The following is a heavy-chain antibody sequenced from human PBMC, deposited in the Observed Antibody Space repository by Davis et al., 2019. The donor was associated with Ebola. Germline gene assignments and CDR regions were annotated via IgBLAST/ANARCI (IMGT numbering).Heavy chain of an antibody. CDR1: GFTFSSYW. CDR2: INNDGSNT. D-gene: IGHD6-19*01. J-gene: IGHJ6*02. CDR3: ARDGVITVANKNHYGLDV. V-gene: IGHV3-74*01. Sequence: HTGGSLRLSCEASGFTFSSYWMHWVRQAPGKGLEWVSRINNDGSNTDYTDSVKGRFTISRDNSKKTLYLEMNSLRAEDTAVYYCARDGVITVANKNHYGLDVWGQGSTVTVSS.